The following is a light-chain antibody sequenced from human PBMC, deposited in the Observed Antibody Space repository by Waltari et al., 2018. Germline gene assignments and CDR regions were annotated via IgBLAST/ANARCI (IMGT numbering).Light chain of an antibody. V-gene: IGKV3-11*01. Sequence: EIVLTQSPATLSLFPGERATLSCRASQSVGSYLAWYQQKPGQAPRLLIYDASNRATGIPARFSGSGSGTDFTLTISSLEPEDFAVYYCQQRKNWPPITFGQGTRLDIK. J-gene: IGKJ5*01. CDR1: QSVGSY. CDR3: QQRKNWPPIT. CDR2: DAS.